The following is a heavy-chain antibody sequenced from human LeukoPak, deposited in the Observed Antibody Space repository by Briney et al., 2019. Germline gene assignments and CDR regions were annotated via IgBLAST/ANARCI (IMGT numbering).Heavy chain of an antibody. D-gene: IGHD5-18*01. CDR1: GGSFSGYY. V-gene: IGHV4-34*01. J-gene: IGHJ3*02. Sequence: TTSETLSLTCAVYGGSFSGYYWSWIRQPPGKGLEWIGEINHSGSTNYNPSLKSRVTISVDTSKNQFSLKLSSVTAADTAVYYCARLRSYGWSDAFDIWGQGTMVTVSS. CDR2: INHSGST. CDR3: ARLRSYGWSDAFDI.